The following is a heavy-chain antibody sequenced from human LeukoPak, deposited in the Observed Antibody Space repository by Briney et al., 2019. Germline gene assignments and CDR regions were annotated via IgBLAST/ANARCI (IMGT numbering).Heavy chain of an antibody. CDR3: AAVIDY. V-gene: IGHV3-21*01. Sequence: GGSLRLSCAASGFIFSTYSMTWVRQAPGKGLEWVASISSSTAYTSYADSVKGRFTISRDNANNSVYLQMNNLRAEDTAVYYCAAVIDYWGQGTLVTVSS. CDR2: ISSSTAYT. J-gene: IGHJ4*02. CDR1: GFIFSTYS.